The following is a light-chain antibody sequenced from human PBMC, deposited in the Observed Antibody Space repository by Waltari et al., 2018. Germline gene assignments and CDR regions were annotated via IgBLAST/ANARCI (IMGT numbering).Light chain of an antibody. CDR1: HDISSH. Sequence: IQLTQSPSSLSASVGDRVTISCRASHDISSHLAWYQQRPGKAPTLLIYPASTLESGVPSRFGGSGSGTEFTLTITSLQPEDFATYFCQDLHDYPVFGPGTKVDIK. J-gene: IGKJ3*01. CDR3: QDLHDYPV. CDR2: PAS. V-gene: IGKV1-9*01.